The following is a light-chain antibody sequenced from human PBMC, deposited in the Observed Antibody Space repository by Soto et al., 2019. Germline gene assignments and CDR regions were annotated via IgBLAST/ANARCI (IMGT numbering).Light chain of an antibody. V-gene: IGLV2-23*02. CDR1: SSNVGSYKL. Sequence: QSVLTQPASVSGSPGQSITISCTGTSSNVGSYKLVSWYQQHPGKAPKLMIFEVNKRPSGVSNRFSRSKSGNTASLTISGLKVKDEADYYCCSSGGSPTYVFGTGTKVTV. CDR3: CSSGGSPTYV. J-gene: IGLJ1*01. CDR2: EVN.